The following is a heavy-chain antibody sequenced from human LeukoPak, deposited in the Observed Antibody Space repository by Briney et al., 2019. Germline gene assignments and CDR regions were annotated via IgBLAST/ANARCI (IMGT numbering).Heavy chain of an antibody. V-gene: IGHV4-34*01. J-gene: IGHJ5*02. CDR1: GGSFSGYY. D-gene: IGHD3-16*01. CDR3: ARHYGP. Sequence: SETLSLTCAVYGGSFSGYYWSWIRQPPGKGLEWIGSIYDSGSTYYNPSLKSRVTISVDTSKNQFSLRLNSVTAADTAVYYCARHYGPWGQGTLVTVSS. CDR2: IYDSGST.